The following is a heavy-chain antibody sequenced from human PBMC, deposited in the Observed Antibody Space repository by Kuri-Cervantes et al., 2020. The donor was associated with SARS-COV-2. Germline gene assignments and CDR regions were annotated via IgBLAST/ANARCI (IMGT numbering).Heavy chain of an antibody. CDR1: GYTFTSYD. CDR2: MNPNSGNR. Sequence: ASVKVSCKASGYTFTSYDVNWVRQATGQGLEWMGWMNPNSGNRDFAQKFQGRVTITRDTSASTSYMELRSLRSEDTAVYYCARDRGIGARAYNWFDPWGQGTLVTVSS. J-gene: IGHJ5*02. D-gene: IGHD6-6*01. V-gene: IGHV1-8*01. CDR3: ARDRGIGARAYNWFDP.